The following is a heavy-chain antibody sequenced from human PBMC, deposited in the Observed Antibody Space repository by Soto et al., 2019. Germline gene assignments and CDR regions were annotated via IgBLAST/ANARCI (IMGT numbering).Heavy chain of an antibody. CDR1: GGSISGFY. Sequence: SETLSLTCTVSGGSISGFYCSWIRQPPGKGLELIGYIHHSGSLTYNPSLKSRVTILVDTSKNQFSLKLNSVTAADTAVYYCARGPDYAKTGYWGQGTLVTVSS. D-gene: IGHD4-17*01. CDR3: ARGPDYAKTGY. CDR2: IHHSGSL. V-gene: IGHV4-59*01. J-gene: IGHJ4*02.